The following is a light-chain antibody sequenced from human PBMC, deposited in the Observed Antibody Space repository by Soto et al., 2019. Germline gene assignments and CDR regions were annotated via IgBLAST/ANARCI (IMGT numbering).Light chain of an antibody. V-gene: IGLV2-11*01. CDR1: SSDVGGYNY. J-gene: IGLJ1*01. CDR2: DVS. Sequence: QSALTQPRSVSGSPGQSVTISCTGTSSDVGGYNYVSWYQQHPGKAPKLMIYDVSKRPSGVPDRFSGSKSGNTASLTISGLQAEEEADYYCCSYAGSYSDVFGTGTQLTVL. CDR3: CSYAGSYSDV.